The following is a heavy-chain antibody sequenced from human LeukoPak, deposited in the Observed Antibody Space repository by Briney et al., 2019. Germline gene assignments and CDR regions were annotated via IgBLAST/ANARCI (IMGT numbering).Heavy chain of an antibody. D-gene: IGHD3-22*01. Sequence: SETLSLTCTVSGGSLTGTYYYWGWVRLPPGKGLEWIGSISYSGAGYYNPSLKSRVTISVDTSKNLFSLKLSSVTAADTAVHYCARHNYDGSYYFDSWGQGTLVTVSS. CDR3: ARHNYDGSYYFDS. J-gene: IGHJ4*02. CDR2: ISYSGAG. V-gene: IGHV4-39*01. CDR1: GGSLTGTYYY.